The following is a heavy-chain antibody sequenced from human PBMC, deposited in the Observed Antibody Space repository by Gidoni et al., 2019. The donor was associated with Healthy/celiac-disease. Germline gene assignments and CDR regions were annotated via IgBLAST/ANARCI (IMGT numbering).Heavy chain of an antibody. J-gene: IGHJ4*02. CDR1: GYAFSRSA. D-gene: IGHD2-15*01. V-gene: IGHV1-3*01. CDR3: ASPGYCSGGSCYRFAD. Sequence: QVQLVQSGAEVKKPGASVKVSCKASGYAFSRSAMHWVRQAPGQRLEWMGWINAGNGNTRYSQSFQGRVTITRDTSASTAYMELSSLRSEDTAVYYCASPGYCSGGSCYRFADWGQGTLVTVSS. CDR2: INAGNGNT.